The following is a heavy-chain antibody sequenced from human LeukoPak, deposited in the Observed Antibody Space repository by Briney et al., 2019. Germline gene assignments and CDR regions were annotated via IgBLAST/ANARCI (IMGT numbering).Heavy chain of an antibody. CDR2: IRYDGSNK. CDR1: GFTFSSYG. V-gene: IGHV3-30*02. D-gene: IGHD3-3*01. J-gene: IGHJ4*02. CDR3: AKDPASGDFWSGYYPDY. Sequence: RGSLRLSCAASGFTFSSYGMHWVRQAPGKGLEWVAFIRYDGSNKYYADSVKGRFTISRDNSKNTLYLQMNSLRAEDTAVYYCAKDPASGDFWSGYYPDYWGQGTLVTVSS.